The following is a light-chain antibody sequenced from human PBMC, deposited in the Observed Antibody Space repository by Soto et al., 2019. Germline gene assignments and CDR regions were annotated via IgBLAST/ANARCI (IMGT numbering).Light chain of an antibody. CDR2: GAS. V-gene: IGKV3-15*01. CDR3: QQYNNWPPET. CDR1: QSVSSSF. J-gene: IGKJ1*01. Sequence: EIVLTQCPGTVSLSPCDRATLSCRASQSVSSSFLAWYQQKVGQAPRLLIYGASTRATGIPARFSGSGSGTEFTLTISGLHSEDFAVYYCQQYNNWPPETFGQGTKVDIK.